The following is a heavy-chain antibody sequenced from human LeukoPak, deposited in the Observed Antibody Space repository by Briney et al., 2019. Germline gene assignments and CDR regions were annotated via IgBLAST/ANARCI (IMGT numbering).Heavy chain of an antibody. Sequence: PGGSLRLSGVGSGFTLRSHALSWVREAPEKGLEFVSGIYENGGTTYYADSVKGRFSISRDNSKNTLYLQMDSLRGEDTAVYYCAKDFRIGYSAHFDYWSQGALVTVSS. V-gene: IGHV3-23*01. CDR1: GFTLRSHA. CDR2: IYENGGTT. CDR3: AKDFRIGYSAHFDY. D-gene: IGHD2-21*01. J-gene: IGHJ4*02.